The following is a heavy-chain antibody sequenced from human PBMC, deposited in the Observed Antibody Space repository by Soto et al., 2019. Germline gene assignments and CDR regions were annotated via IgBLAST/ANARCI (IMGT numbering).Heavy chain of an antibody. D-gene: IGHD6-19*01. CDR3: AKPGYLEQWLVRGYFDY. CDR1: GFTFSGYA. CDR2: ISSSGGTT. V-gene: IGHV3-23*01. Sequence: PGGSLRLSCAASGFTFSGYAMSWVRQAPGKGLEWVSAISSSGGTTHYADSVKGRFIISRDNSKNTLYLQMNSLRADDTAVYYCAKPGYLEQWLVRGYFDYWGQGTMVTVSS. J-gene: IGHJ4*02.